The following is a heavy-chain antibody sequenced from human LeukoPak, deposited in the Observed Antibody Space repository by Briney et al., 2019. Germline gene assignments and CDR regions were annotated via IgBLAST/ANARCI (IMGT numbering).Heavy chain of an antibody. CDR2: INPSGGST. Sequence: ASVKVSCKASGYTFTSYYMHWVRQAPGQGLEWMGIINPSGGSTSYAQKFQGRVTMTRDTSTSTVYMELSSLRSEDTAVYYCARDVLHSSSWGDYYYYMDVWGKGTTVTVSS. CDR3: ARDVLHSSSWGDYYYYMDV. J-gene: IGHJ6*03. CDR1: GYTFTSYY. D-gene: IGHD6-13*01. V-gene: IGHV1-46*03.